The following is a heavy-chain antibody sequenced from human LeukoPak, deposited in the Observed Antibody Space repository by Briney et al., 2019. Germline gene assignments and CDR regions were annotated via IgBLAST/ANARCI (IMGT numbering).Heavy chain of an antibody. CDR3: AREPVLPPLYRPFDY. CDR1: GFTFSSYW. CDR2: IKQDGSEK. J-gene: IGHJ4*02. Sequence: GGSLRLSCAASGFTFSSYWMSWVRQAPGKGLEWVANIKQDGSEKYYVDSVKGRFTISRDNAKNSLYLQMNSLRAEDTAVYYCAREPVLPPLYRPFDYWGQGTLVTVSS. D-gene: IGHD2-15*01. V-gene: IGHV3-7*01.